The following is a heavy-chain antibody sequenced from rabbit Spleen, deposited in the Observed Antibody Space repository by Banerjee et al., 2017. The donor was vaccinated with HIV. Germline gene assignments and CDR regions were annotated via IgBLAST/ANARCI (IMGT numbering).Heavy chain of an antibody. CDR1: GFSFSSSHY. J-gene: IGHJ4*01. V-gene: IGHV1S40*01. D-gene: IGHD1-1*01. CDR2: IEAGSSGFT. CDR3: ARDLVTVIGWNFNL. Sequence: QQLVESGGGLVKPGASLTLTCTASGFSFSSSHYMCWVRQAPGKGLEWIACIEAGSSGFTYFASWAKGRFTISTTSSTTVTLQMTSLTAADTATYFCARDLVTVIGWNFNLWGPGTLVTVS.